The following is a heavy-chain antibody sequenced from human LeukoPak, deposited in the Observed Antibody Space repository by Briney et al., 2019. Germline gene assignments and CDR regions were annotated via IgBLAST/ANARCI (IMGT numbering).Heavy chain of an antibody. CDR2: INHSGST. D-gene: IGHD3-9*01. J-gene: IGHJ3*02. CDR3: ARGLGYDILTGYFLFAFDI. V-gene: IGHV4-34*01. CDR1: GGSFSGYY. Sequence: PSETLSLTCAVYGGSFSGYYWSWIRQPPGKGLEWSGEINHSGSTNYNPSLKSRVTISVDTSKNQFSLKLSSVTAADTAVYYCARGLGYDILTGYFLFAFDIWGQGTMVTVSS.